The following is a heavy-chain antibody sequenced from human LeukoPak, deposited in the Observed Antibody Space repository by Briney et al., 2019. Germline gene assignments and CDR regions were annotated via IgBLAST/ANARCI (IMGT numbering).Heavy chain of an antibody. CDR2: IIPISATA. CDR3: ARWAGESSSWYPALFDY. J-gene: IGHJ4*02. D-gene: IGHD6-13*01. V-gene: IGHV1-69*01. Sequence: ASVKVSCKASGGAFSNHAISWVRQAPGQGLEWMGVIIPISATANYAQKFQGRVTITVDESTSTVYMELSSLASEDTAVYYCARWAGESSSWYPALFDYWGQGTLVTVSS. CDR1: GGAFSNHA.